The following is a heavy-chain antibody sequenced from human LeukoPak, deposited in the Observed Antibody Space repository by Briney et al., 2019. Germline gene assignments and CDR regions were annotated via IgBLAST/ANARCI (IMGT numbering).Heavy chain of an antibody. Sequence: PSETLSLTCAVSGGSISSNSYYWGWIRQPPGKGLEWIGSIYYSGSTYYNPSLKSRVTISVDTSKNQFSLKLSSVTAADTAVYYCARDLGPADWFDPWGQGTLVTVSS. CDR3: ARDLGPADWFDP. V-gene: IGHV4-39*07. J-gene: IGHJ5*02. CDR1: GGSISSNSYY. D-gene: IGHD2-2*01. CDR2: IYYSGST.